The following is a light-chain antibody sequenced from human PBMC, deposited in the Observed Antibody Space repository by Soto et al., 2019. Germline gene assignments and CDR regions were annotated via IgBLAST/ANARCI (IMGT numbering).Light chain of an antibody. CDR2: EVN. Sequence: QSALTQAASVSESPGQSISLSCSGTSTDVGSHNYVSWYQQHPGKAPKLIIFEVNNRPSGVSHRFSGSKSGNTASLTISDLQGEDEADYYCSSYTTSNTVVFGGGTKLTVL. J-gene: IGLJ2*01. CDR1: STDVGSHNY. CDR3: SSYTTSNTVV. V-gene: IGLV2-14*01.